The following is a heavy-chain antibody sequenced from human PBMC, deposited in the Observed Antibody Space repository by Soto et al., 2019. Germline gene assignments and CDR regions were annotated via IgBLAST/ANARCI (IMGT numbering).Heavy chain of an antibody. CDR2: ISYDGSKT. CDR3: ARDYYDRSGYTAYYYYGMDV. J-gene: IGHJ6*02. V-gene: IGHV3-30*03. D-gene: IGHD3-22*01. Sequence: PWGSLRLSCAASGFTFSNYGMHWVRQAPCKGLEWMATISYDGSKTYYADSVKGRVTVSRDNSKNTLYLQMKSLRTEDTAVYYCARDYYDRSGYTAYYYYGMDVWGQGTTVTVSS. CDR1: GFTFSNYG.